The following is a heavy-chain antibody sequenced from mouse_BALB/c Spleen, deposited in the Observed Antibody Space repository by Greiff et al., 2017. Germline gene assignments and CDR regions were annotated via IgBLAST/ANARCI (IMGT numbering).Heavy chain of an antibody. V-gene: IGHV5-17*02. J-gene: IGHJ4*01. Sequence: EVHLVESGGGLVQPGGSRKLSCAASGFTFSSFGMHWVRQAPEKGLEWVAYISSGSSTIYYADTVKGRFTISRDNPKNTLFLQMTSLRSEDTAMYYCARRDYDDGYYAMDYWGQGTSVTVSS. D-gene: IGHD2-4*01. CDR2: ISSGSSTI. CDR3: ARRDYDDGYYAMDY. CDR1: GFTFSSFG.